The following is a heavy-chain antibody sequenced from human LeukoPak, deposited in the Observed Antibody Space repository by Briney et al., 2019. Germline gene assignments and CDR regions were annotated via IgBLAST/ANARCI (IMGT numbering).Heavy chain of an antibody. D-gene: IGHD2-2*01. V-gene: IGHV1-2*02. CDR2: INPNSGGT. J-gene: IGHJ3*02. Sequence: ASVKVSCKASGYTFTGYYMHWVRQAPGQGLEWMGWINPNSGGTNYAQKFQGRVTMTRDTSISTAYMELSRLRSDDTAVYYCPRVYCSSTSCLYDAFDIWGQGTMVTVSS. CDR3: PRVYCSSTSCLYDAFDI. CDR1: GYTFTGYY.